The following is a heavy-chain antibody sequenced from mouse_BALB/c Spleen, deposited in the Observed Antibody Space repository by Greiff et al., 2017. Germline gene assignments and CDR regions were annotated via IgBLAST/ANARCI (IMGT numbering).Heavy chain of an antibody. CDR3: ARLGYYFDY. CDR1: GYSFTGYF. V-gene: IGHV1-20*02. D-gene: IGHD3-3*01. J-gene: IGHJ2*01. Sequence: VQLQQSGPELVKPGASVKISCKASGYSFTGYFMNWVMQSHGKSLEWIGRINPYNGDTFYNQKFKGKATLTVDKSSSTAHMELRSLASEDSAVYYCARLGYYFDYWGQGTTLTVSS. CDR2: INPYNGDT.